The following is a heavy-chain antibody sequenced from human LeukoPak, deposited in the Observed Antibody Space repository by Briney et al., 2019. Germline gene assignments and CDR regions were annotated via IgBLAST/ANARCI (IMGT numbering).Heavy chain of an antibody. J-gene: IGHJ3*02. CDR3: ARGPPRAFDI. CDR1: RFAFSSYA. Sequence: GGSLRLSCAASRFAFSSYAMTWVRQAPGKGLEWVSTISGSSGNTYYADSVKGRFTISRDNAKNSLYLQMNSLRAEDTAVYYCARGPPRAFDIWGQGTMVTVSS. V-gene: IGHV3-21*01. CDR2: ISGSSGNT.